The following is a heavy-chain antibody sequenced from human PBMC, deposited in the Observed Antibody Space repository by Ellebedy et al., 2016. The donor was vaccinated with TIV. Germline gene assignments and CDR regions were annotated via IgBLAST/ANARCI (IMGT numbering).Heavy chain of an antibody. V-gene: IGHV3-21*01. CDR2: ISSSSGYR. Sequence: GESLKISCAASGFTFSSYSMNWVRQAPGKGLEWVSSISSSSGYRYYADSVKGRSTISRDNAKNSLYLQMNSLRAEDTAVYYCARVYGDYRMDVWGQGTTVTVSS. D-gene: IGHD4/OR15-4a*01. J-gene: IGHJ6*02. CDR1: GFTFSSYS. CDR3: ARVYGDYRMDV.